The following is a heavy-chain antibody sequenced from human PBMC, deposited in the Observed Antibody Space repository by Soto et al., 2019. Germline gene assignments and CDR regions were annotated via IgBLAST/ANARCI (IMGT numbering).Heavy chain of an antibody. CDR1: GFTFSSYA. D-gene: IGHD2-2*01. V-gene: IGHV3-23*01. CDR3: AKNTPTTLYCSSTSCYPTPGAFDI. J-gene: IGHJ3*02. Sequence: PGGSLRLYCAASGFTFSSYAMSWVRQAPGKGLEWVSAISGSGGSTYYADSVKGRFTISRDNSNNTLYLQMHSLSAEDTAVYYCAKNTPTTLYCSSTSCYPTPGAFDIWGQGTMVTVSS. CDR2: ISGSGGST.